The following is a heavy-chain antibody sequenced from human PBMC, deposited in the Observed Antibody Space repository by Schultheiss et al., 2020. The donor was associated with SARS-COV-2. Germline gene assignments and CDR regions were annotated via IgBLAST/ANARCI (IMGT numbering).Heavy chain of an antibody. CDR3: ASLPWFGELLFDY. D-gene: IGHD3-10*01. V-gene: IGHV3-21*01. CDR2: ISSSSSYI. J-gene: IGHJ4*02. CDR1: GFTFGDYA. Sequence: GGSLRLSCTASGFTFGDYAMSWFRQAPGKGLEWVSSISSSSSYIYYADSVKGRFTISRDNAKNSLYLQMNSLRADDTAVYYCASLPWFGELLFDYWGQGTLVTVSS.